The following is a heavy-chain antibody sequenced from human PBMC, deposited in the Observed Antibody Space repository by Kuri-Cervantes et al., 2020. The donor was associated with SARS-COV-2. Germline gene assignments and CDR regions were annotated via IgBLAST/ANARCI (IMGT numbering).Heavy chain of an antibody. D-gene: IGHD3-22*01. CDR2: ISDSGST. J-gene: IGHJ4*02. V-gene: IGHV4-59*01. CDR3: ARGDSSGYLYYFDY. Sequence: SETLSLTCTVSGGSINSYYWSWIRQPPGKGLEWIGYISDSGSTKYSPSLKSRITMSVDTSKNEFSLKVNSVTDADTAVYYCARGDSSGYLYYFDYWGQGTLVTVSS. CDR1: GGSINSYY.